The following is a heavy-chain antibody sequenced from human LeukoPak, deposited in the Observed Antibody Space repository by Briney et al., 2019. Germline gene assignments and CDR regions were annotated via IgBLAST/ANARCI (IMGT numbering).Heavy chain of an antibody. Sequence: SETLSLTCAVNGGPFSGYYWTWIRQPPGKGLEWIGEINHSGSTNYNPSLKSRVTISVDTSKNRFSLKLSSVTAADTAVYYCARGHNYWGSGTYYFSSNWFDPWGQGTLVTVSS. CDR2: INHSGST. D-gene: IGHD3-10*01. CDR3: ARGHNYWGSGTYYFSSNWFDP. CDR1: GGPFSGYY. V-gene: IGHV4-34*01. J-gene: IGHJ5*02.